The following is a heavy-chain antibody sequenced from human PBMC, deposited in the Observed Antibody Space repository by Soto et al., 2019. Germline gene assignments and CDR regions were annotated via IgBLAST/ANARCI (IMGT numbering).Heavy chain of an antibody. CDR3: ARRYIVGVTGDY. Sequence: VQLVETGGGMIQPGGSLTLSCAVSGFSVSSNYMSWVRQAPGKGLEWVSLIYSGGSPYYADSVKGRFVISRDNSKNTLYLQMNSLRVEDTAAYYCARRYIVGVTGDYWGQGTLVTVSS. CDR1: GFSVSSNY. V-gene: IGHV3-53*02. D-gene: IGHD1-26*01. J-gene: IGHJ4*02. CDR2: IYSGGSP.